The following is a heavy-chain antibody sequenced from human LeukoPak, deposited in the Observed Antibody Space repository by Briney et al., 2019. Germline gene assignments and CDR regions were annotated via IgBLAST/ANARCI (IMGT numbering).Heavy chain of an antibody. J-gene: IGHJ4*02. D-gene: IGHD1-1*01. CDR3: AKDISSTPYYFDY. CDR2: IKQDGSEK. CDR1: GFTFSSYW. Sequence: GGSLRLSCAASGFTFSSYWMSWVRQAPGKGLEWVANIKQDGSEKYYVDSVKGRFTISRDNAKNSLYLQMNSLRAEDMALYYCAKDISSTPYYFDYWGQGTLVTVSS. V-gene: IGHV3-7*03.